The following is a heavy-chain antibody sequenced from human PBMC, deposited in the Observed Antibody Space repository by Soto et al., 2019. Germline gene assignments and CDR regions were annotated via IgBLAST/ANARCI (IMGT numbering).Heavy chain of an antibody. CDR2: INPSGGST. V-gene: IGHV1-46*03. CDR3: ARGAHVVVVAAIDAFDI. CDR1: GYTFTSYY. J-gene: IGHJ3*02. Sequence: ASVTVSCKASGYTFTSYYMHWVRQAPGQGLEWMGIINPSGGSTSYAQKFQGRVTMTRDTSTSTVYMELSSLRSEDTAVYYCARGAHVVVVAAIDAFDIWGQGTMVTVSS. D-gene: IGHD2-15*01.